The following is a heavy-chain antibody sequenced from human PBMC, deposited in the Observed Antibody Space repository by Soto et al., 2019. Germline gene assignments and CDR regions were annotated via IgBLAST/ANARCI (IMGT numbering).Heavy chain of an antibody. CDR1: EGTFNSYA. CDR2: IIPYYNTL. J-gene: IGHJ4*02. V-gene: IGHV1-69*01. D-gene: IGHD6-13*01. CDR3: ASGASRWYPYFFDS. Sequence: QAQVVQSGAEVRKPGSSVKLSCKASEGTFNSYAIAWVRQAPGQGLEWMGGIIPYYNTLNYAQKFQDRVTMTADDSTNTVYMELCSLRSDDTAVYFCASGASRWYPYFFDSWAQGTLVTVSS.